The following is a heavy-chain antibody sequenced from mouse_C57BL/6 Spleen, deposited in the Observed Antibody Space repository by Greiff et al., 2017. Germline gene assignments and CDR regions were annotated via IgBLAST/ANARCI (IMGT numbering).Heavy chain of an antibody. J-gene: IGHJ4*01. V-gene: IGHV1-52*01. D-gene: IGHD1-1*01. CDR1: GYTFTSYW. CDR3: ARRGYGSSYEAMDY. CDR2: IDPSDSET. Sequence: QVQLQQPGAELVRPGSSVKLSCKASGYTFTSYWMHWVKQRPIQGLEWIGNIDPSDSETHYNQKFKDKATLTVDKSSSTAYMQLSSLTSDDSAVYYCARRGYGSSYEAMDYWGQGTSVTVSS.